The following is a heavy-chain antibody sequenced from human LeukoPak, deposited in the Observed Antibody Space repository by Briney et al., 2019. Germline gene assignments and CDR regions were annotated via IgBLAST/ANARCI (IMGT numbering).Heavy chain of an antibody. CDR1: GFTFSSFW. V-gene: IGHV3-74*01. D-gene: IGHD3-22*01. Sequence: GGSLRLSCAASGFTFSSFWMHWVRQAQGKGLVWVSRINSDGTSTSYTDSVKGRFTISRDNAKNTLHLQMNSLRAEDTAVYYCAKAPYDSNYFDYWGQGTLVTVSS. CDR2: INSDGTST. CDR3: AKAPYDSNYFDY. J-gene: IGHJ4*02.